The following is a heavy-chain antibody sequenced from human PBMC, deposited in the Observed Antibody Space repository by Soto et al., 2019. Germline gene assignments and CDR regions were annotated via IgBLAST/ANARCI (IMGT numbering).Heavy chain of an antibody. CDR3: ARGLRNDWLNFFDP. J-gene: IGHJ5*02. CDR2: ISTTSTYI. V-gene: IGHV3-21*01. Sequence: EVQLVESGGGLVKPGGSLRVSCATSGFTFSAYSMNWVRQAPGKGLEWVSSISTTSTYIYYADSIKGRFTVSRDNAQNSLYLQMNSLTAEDTAVYYCARGLRNDWLNFFDPWGQGTLVTVSS. CDR1: GFTFSAYS. D-gene: IGHD1-1*01.